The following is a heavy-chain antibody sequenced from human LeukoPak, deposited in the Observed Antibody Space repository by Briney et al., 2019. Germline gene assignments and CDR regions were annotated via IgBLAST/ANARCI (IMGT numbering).Heavy chain of an antibody. CDR2: ITSTSRYA. Sequence: GGSLRLSCAASGFTFNTFAMNWVRQAPGKGLEWISSITSTSRYAYYVDSVRGRFTISRDNAKNSLFLQMNNLRVEDTALYYCAKQLGYCSDGSCYFPYWGQGTLVTVSS. V-gene: IGHV3-21*01. CDR3: AKQLGYCSDGSCYFPY. J-gene: IGHJ4*02. D-gene: IGHD2-15*01. CDR1: GFTFNTFA.